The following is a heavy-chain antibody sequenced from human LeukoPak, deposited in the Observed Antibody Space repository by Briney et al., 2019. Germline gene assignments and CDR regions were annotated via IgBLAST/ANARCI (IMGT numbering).Heavy chain of an antibody. J-gene: IGHJ4*02. Sequence: QTGGSLRPSCAASGFTFSSYGMHWVRQAPGKGLEWVAVISYDGSNKYYADSVKGRFTISRDNSKNTLYLQMNSLRAEDTAVYYCAKDGVVYYYDSSGYYYFDYWGQGTLVTVSS. CDR2: ISYDGSNK. CDR1: GFTFSSYG. V-gene: IGHV3-30*18. CDR3: AKDGVVYYYDSSGYYYFDY. D-gene: IGHD3-22*01.